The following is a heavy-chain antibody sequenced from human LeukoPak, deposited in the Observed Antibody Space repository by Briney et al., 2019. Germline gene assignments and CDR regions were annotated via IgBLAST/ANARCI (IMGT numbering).Heavy chain of an antibody. V-gene: IGHV4-59*01. D-gene: IGHD5-12*01. Sequence: PSETLSLTCTVSGGSISSYYWSWLRQPPGKGLEWIGYIYYSGSTNYNPSLKSRVTISVDTSKNQFSLKLSSVTAADTAVYYCARGAVATMTDAFDIWGQGTMVTVSS. CDR3: ARGAVATMTDAFDI. CDR1: GGSISSYY. J-gene: IGHJ3*02. CDR2: IYYSGST.